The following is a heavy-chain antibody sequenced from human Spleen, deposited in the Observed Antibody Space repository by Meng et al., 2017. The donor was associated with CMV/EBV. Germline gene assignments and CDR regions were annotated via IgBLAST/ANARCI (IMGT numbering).Heavy chain of an antibody. Sequence: WNWIRQSPSRGREWLGRTYYGSKWYNDYAVSVKSRITINPDTSKNQVSLQLSSVTPEDTAVYYCARDYRHYYDSSSYYAPNNWFDPWGQGTLVTVSS. CDR2: TYYGSKWYN. V-gene: IGHV6-1*01. J-gene: IGHJ5*02. D-gene: IGHD3-22*01. CDR3: ARDYRHYYDSSSYYAPNNWFDP.